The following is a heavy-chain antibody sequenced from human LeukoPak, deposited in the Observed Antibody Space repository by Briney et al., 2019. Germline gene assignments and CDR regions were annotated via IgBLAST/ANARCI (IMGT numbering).Heavy chain of an antibody. Sequence: GGSLRLSCAASGFTLDDYAMHWVRHAPGKGLEWVSGISWNSGSIGYADSVKGRFTISRDNAKNSLYLQMNSLRAEDMALYYCAKSGYYYDGPGAFDIWGQGTMVTVSS. V-gene: IGHV3-9*03. CDR3: AKSGYYYDGPGAFDI. D-gene: IGHD3-22*01. J-gene: IGHJ3*02. CDR2: ISWNSGSI. CDR1: GFTLDDYA.